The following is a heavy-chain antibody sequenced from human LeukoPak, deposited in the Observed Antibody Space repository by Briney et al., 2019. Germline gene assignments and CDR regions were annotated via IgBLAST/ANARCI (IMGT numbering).Heavy chain of an antibody. CDR2: ISDSGNT. Sequence: GGSLRLSCAASGFTFSSYEMNWVRQAPGKGLEWVSAISDSGNTYHADSVKGRFTISRDNAKNSLYLHMNSLTVEDTAVYYCSRDPRHNDYWGQGTLVTVSS. J-gene: IGHJ4*02. V-gene: IGHV3-21*04. CDR1: GFTFSSYE. CDR3: SRDPRHNDY.